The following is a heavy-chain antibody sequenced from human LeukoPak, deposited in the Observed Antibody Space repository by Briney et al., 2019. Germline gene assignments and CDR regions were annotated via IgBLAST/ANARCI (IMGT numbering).Heavy chain of an antibody. CDR3: AKASEPLDYSNYVGFDY. V-gene: IGHV3-23*01. D-gene: IGHD4-4*01. J-gene: IGHJ4*02. CDR2: ISGSGYRT. CDR1: GFTFSSYA. Sequence: XGSLRLSCAASGFTFSSYAMSWVRQAPGKGREGVSGISGSGYRTYYADSVRGRSTISRDNSKNTLYLQVNSLRAEDTAVYFCAKASEPLDYSNYVGFDYWGQGTLVTVSS.